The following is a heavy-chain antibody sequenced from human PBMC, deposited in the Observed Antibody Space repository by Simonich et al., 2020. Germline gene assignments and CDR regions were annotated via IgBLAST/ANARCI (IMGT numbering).Heavy chain of an antibody. CDR3: ARDRAARYYYYYYMDV. CDR1: GYTFTGSY. Sequence: QVQLVQSGAEGKKPGASVKVSCKASGYTFTGSYMHWMRQAPGQGLEGRGEINPNRGGTNCAKKFQGRVTMTREAYISRAYMERSRLRSDDTAVYYCARDRAARYYYYYYMDVWGKGTTVTVSS. CDR2: INPNRGGT. D-gene: IGHD6-6*01. V-gene: IGHV1-2*02. J-gene: IGHJ6*03.